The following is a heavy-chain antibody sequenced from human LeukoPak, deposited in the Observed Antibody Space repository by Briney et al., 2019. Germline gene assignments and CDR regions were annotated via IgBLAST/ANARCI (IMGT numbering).Heavy chain of an antibody. V-gene: IGHV1-18*01. CDR3: ARAASSGWRGYYFDY. CDR1: GYIFTSYG. CDR2: ISAYNGNT. Sequence: GASVKVSCKASGYIFTSYGISWVRQAPGQGLEWMGWISAYNGNTKYAQNLQGRVTITADESTSTAYMELSSLRSEDTAVYYCARAASSGWRGYYFDYWGQGTLVTVSS. J-gene: IGHJ4*02. D-gene: IGHD6-19*01.